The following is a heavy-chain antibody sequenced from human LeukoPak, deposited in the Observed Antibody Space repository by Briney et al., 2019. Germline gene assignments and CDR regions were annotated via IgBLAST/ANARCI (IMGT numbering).Heavy chain of an antibody. J-gene: IGHJ4*02. D-gene: IGHD6-19*01. Sequence: SETLSLTCAVYGGSFSGYYWSWLRQPPAKGLEWIGEINHSGSTNYNPSLKSRVTISVDTSKNQFSLKLSSVTAADTAVYYCARVAVASAGGPYYFDYWGQGTLVTVSS. CDR2: INHSGST. V-gene: IGHV4-34*01. CDR3: ARVAVASAGGPYYFDY. CDR1: GGSFSGYY.